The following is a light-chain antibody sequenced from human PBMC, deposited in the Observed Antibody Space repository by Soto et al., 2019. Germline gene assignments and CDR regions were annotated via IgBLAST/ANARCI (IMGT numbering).Light chain of an antibody. CDR2: GST. CDR3: QSYDSSLSGYV. V-gene: IGLV1-40*01. J-gene: IGLJ1*01. CDR1: GSNIGAPYD. Sequence: VLAQPPSLSGAPGQRVTISCTGSGSNIGAPYDVHWYQHLPGTAPKLLIYGSTNRPSGVPGRFSGSKSGTSASLAITGLQAEDEADYYCQSYDSSLSGYVFGAGTKVTVL.